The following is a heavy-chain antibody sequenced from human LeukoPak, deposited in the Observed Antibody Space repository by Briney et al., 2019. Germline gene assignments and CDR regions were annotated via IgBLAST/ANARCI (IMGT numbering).Heavy chain of an antibody. D-gene: IGHD3-22*01. CDR2: VSGSGGST. Sequence: GGSLRLSCAASGFTFSSYSMNWVRQAPGKGLEWVSAVSGSGGSTYYADSVKGRFTISRDNSKNTLYLQMNSLRAEDTALYYCAKVGGAMIDAFDIWGQGTMVTVSS. CDR3: AKVGGAMIDAFDI. V-gene: IGHV3-23*01. CDR1: GFTFSSYS. J-gene: IGHJ3*02.